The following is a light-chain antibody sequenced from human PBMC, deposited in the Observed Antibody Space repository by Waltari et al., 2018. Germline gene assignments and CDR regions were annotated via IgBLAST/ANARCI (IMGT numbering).Light chain of an antibody. J-gene: IGKJ1*01. V-gene: IGKV3-15*01. CDR1: QSVSSN. Sequence: EIVMTQSPAPLSVSPGARPTLSCRASQSVSSNLAWYQQKRGQAPKVLIYDASTRATGIPARFSGSGSGTEFTLTISSLQSEDFAVYYCQQYNNWPPWTFGLGTKVEIK. CDR3: QQYNNWPPWT. CDR2: DAS.